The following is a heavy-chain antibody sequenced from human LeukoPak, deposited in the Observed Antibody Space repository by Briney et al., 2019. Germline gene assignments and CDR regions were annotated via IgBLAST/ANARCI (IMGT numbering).Heavy chain of an antibody. CDR1: GFTFSTYG. V-gene: IGHV3-30*02. D-gene: IGHD2-2*01. CDR3: VKRGNSFEFDP. Sequence: GGSLRLSCAASGFTFSTYGMHWVRQAPGKGLQWVAFIRYDGTNEYYADSVKGRFTISRDNSKDTLYLQMNSLGPEDTAFYYCVKRGNSFEFDPWGQGTLVTVSS. J-gene: IGHJ5*02. CDR2: IRYDGTNE.